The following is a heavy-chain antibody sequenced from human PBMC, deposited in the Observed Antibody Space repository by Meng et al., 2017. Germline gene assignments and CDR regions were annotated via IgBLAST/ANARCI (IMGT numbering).Heavy chain of an antibody. CDR3: ARLWAVAGSPEYYFDY. V-gene: IGHV1-18*01. D-gene: IGHD6-19*01. CDR1: GYTFTSYG. J-gene: IGHJ4*02. CDR2: ISAYNGNT. Sequence: ASVKVSCKASGYTFTSYGISWVRQAPGQGLEWMGWISAYNGNTNYAQKLQGRVTMTTDTSTSTAYMELRSLRSEDTAVYYCARLWAVAGSPEYYFDYWGQGTLVTVSS.